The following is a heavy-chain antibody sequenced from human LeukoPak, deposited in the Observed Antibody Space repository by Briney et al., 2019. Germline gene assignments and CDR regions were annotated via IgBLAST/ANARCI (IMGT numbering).Heavy chain of an antibody. CDR1: GFIFSSYA. Sequence: GGSLRLSCAASGFIFSSYAMSWVRQAPGKGLEWVAVIAYDGSIKLYADSVKGRFIISRDDSKNTLYLQMNGLRGEDTAVYYCARDMFRGAPDYFDYWGQGTLVTVSS. CDR3: ARDMFRGAPDYFDY. D-gene: IGHD3-10*01. V-gene: IGHV3-30*03. CDR2: IAYDGSIK. J-gene: IGHJ4*02.